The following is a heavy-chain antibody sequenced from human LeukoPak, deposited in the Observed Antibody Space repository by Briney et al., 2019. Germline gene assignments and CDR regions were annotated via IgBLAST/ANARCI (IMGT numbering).Heavy chain of an antibody. CDR2: INEDGSVK. V-gene: IGHV3-7*01. CDR1: GGTFSAYW. J-gene: IGHJ4*02. CDR3: AKVPRDSDCY. D-gene: IGHD2-21*02. Sequence: GGSLRLSCAVSGGTFSAYWMAWVRQSPGKGLEWVAEINEDGSVKYYVDSMKGRFTISRDNAKNSLYLQMNSLGAEDTAVYYCAKVPRDSDCYWGQGTLVTVSS.